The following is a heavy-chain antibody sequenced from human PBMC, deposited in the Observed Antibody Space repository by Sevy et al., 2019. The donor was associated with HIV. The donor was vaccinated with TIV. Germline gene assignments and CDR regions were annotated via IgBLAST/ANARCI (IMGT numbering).Heavy chain of an antibody. CDR1: GYKFTSYW. V-gene: IGHV5-51*01. J-gene: IGHJ4*02. Sequence: GESLKISCKGSGYKFTSYWIAWVRQMPGKGLEWMGIIYPDDSEIRYSPSLQGQVTISVDKSISTAYLQWTNLKASDTAMYFCARRGYDSSGYPQYYLDYWGQGTLVTVSS. CDR2: IYPDDSEI. CDR3: ARRGYDSSGYPQYYLDY. D-gene: IGHD3-22*01.